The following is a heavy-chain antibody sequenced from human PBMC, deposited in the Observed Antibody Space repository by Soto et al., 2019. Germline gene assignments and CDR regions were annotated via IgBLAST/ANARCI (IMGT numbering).Heavy chain of an antibody. V-gene: IGHV4-59*01. Sequence: QVQLQESGPGLVKPSETLSLTCTVSGGSISSYYWSWIRQPPGKGLEWIGYIYYSGSTNYNPSLRSRGTVSVDTSKNQCSLKLSSVTAADTAVYYCARAVRRSGHNWFDPWGQGTLVTVSS. J-gene: IGHJ5*02. CDR2: IYYSGST. CDR3: ARAVRRSGHNWFDP. CDR1: GGSISSYY.